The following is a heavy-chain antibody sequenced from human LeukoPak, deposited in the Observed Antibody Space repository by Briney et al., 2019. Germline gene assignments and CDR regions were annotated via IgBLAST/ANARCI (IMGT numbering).Heavy chain of an antibody. CDR2: INHSGST. D-gene: IGHD6-19*01. CDR1: GGSFSGYY. CDR3: ARTAVAGTLPY. V-gene: IGHV4-34*01. Sequence: SETLSLTCAVYGGSFSGYYWSWIRQPPGKGLEWIGEINHSGSTNYNPSLKSRVTISVDTSKNQFSLKLSSVTAADTAVYYCARTAVAGTLPYWGQGTLVTVSS. J-gene: IGHJ4*02.